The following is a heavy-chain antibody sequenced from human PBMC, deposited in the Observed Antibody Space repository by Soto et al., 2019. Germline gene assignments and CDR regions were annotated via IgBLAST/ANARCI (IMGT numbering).Heavy chain of an antibody. D-gene: IGHD6-13*01. CDR3: ARVRGYSSSWYALDRNYYYYGMDV. Sequence: ASVKVSCKASGYTFTSYYMHWVRQAPGQGLEWKGIINPSGGSTSYAQKFQGRVTMTRDTSTSTVYMELSSLRSEDTAVYYCARVRGYSSSWYALDRNYYYYGMDVWGQGTTVTVSS. V-gene: IGHV1-46*01. CDR1: GYTFTSYY. CDR2: INPSGGST. J-gene: IGHJ6*02.